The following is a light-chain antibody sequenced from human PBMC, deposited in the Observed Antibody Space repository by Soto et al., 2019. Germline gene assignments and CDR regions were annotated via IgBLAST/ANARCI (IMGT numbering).Light chain of an antibody. CDR2: STS. CDR3: AAWDDRLDVYV. V-gene: IGLV1-44*01. CDR1: SYNIGSNT. J-gene: IGLJ1*01. Sequence: QSVLTQPPSASGTPGQIVAISCSGSSYNIGSNTVTWYQQLPVTAPKLLIYSTSQRSSGVPGRFSGSKSGASASLSISGLQSEDEADYYCAAWDDRLDVYVFGKGTKVTVL.